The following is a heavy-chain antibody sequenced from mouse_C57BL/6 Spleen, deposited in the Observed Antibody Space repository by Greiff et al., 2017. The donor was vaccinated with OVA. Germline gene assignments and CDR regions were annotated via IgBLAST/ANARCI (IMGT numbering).Heavy chain of an antibody. CDR3: ARLGDGGCAY. CDR1: GYAFSSYW. CDR2: IYPGDGDT. Sequence: QVQLKQSGAELVKPGASVKISCKASGYAFSSYWMNWVKQRPGKGLEWIGQIYPGDGDTNYNGKFKGKATLTADKSSSTADMQLSSLTSEDSAVYFCARLGDGGCAYWGQGTLVTVSA. V-gene: IGHV1-80*01. J-gene: IGHJ3*01. D-gene: IGHD3-3*01.